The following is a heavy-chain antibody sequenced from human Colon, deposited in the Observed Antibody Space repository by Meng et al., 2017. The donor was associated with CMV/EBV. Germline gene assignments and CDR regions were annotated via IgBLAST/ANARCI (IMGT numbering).Heavy chain of an antibody. CDR1: GFALSSYC. V-gene: IGHV3-7*01. Sequence: GESLKISCAASGFALSSYCMSWVRQAPGKGLEWVAHMNQDGSHMYYVDSVKGRFSISRDNAKNSLYLQMNSLRAEDTAVYYCARHPDYRFDYWGQGTLVTVSS. CDR2: MNQDGSHM. D-gene: IGHD4-11*01. CDR3: ARHPDYRFDY. J-gene: IGHJ4*02.